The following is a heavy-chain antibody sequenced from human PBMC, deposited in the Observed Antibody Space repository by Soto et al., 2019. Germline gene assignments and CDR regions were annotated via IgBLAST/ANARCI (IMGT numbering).Heavy chain of an antibody. D-gene: IGHD3-10*01. CDR1: GYSFTSYW. CDR3: ARRDGSGSYYRSWFDP. J-gene: IGHJ5*02. Sequence: GESLKISCKGSGYSFTSYWIGWVRQMPGKGLEWMGIIYPGDSDTRYSPSFQGQVTISADKSISTAYLQWSSLKASDTAMYYCARRDGSGSYYRSWFDPWGQGTLVTVSS. V-gene: IGHV5-51*01. CDR2: IYPGDSDT.